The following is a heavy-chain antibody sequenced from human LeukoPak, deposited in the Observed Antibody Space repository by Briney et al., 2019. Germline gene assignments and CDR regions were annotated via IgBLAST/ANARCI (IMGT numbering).Heavy chain of an antibody. CDR2: IKQDGSEK. J-gene: IGHJ4*02. CDR3: TRGMHV. Sequence: PGGSLRLSCAASEFTFSTYWMTWVRQAPGKGLEWVANIKQDGSEKYYVDSVKGRFTISRDNAKNSLSLQMNSLRAEDTAVYYCTRGMHVWGQGTLVTVSS. CDR1: EFTFSTYW. V-gene: IGHV3-7*01.